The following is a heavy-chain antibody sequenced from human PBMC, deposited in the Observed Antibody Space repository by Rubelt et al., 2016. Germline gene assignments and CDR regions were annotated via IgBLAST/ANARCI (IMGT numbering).Heavy chain of an antibody. CDR2: ISYDGSSK. V-gene: IGHV3-30*04. J-gene: IGHJ4*01. CDR1: GFTFSRYA. D-gene: IGHD7-27*01. CDR3: ARPWGY. Sequence: QVQLVESGGGVVQPGRSLRLSCAVSGFTFSRYAIHWVRQAPGKGLEWVAVISYDGSSKYYADSVKGRFTLSRDNSKNTLYLQMNSLATEDTAVDYCARPWGYWGQGTLVTVSS.